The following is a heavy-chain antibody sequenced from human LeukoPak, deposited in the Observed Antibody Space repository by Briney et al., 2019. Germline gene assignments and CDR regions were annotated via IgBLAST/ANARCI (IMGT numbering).Heavy chain of an antibody. J-gene: IGHJ4*02. CDR1: GGSINNGGYY. V-gene: IGHV4-31*03. CDR3: ARNRDGYNSFDY. CDR2: IYYSGSS. D-gene: IGHD5-24*01. Sequence: SQTLSLTCTVSGGSINNGGYYWSWIRQHPGKGLEWIGYIYYSGSSYYNPSLRSRVTISVDTSKTHFSLKLSSVTAADTAVYYCARNRDGYNSFDYWGQGTLVTVSS.